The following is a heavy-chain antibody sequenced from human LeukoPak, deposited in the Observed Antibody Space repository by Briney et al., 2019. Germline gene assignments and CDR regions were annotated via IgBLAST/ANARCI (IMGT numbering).Heavy chain of an antibody. D-gene: IGHD3-10*01. CDR2: LFTGGGRI. CDR1: GFTFNNYL. CDR3: AKECDYSPGHKFDL. Sequence: PGGSLRLSCAASGFTFNNYLMSWVRQAPGKGLEWVSVLFTGGGRILYADSVKGRFTISGDTSRTTLYLQMNGLRAEDTAVYYCAKECDYSPGHKFDLWGQGTLVTVSS. V-gene: IGHV3-23*01. J-gene: IGHJ4*02.